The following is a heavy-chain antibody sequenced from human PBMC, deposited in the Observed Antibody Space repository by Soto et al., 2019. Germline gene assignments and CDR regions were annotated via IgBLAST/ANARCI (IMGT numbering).Heavy chain of an antibody. D-gene: IGHD2-15*01. CDR1: GYTFTGYY. CDR2: INPNSGGT. V-gene: IGHV1-2*04. J-gene: IGHJ4*02. CDR3: ARGGFYCIGGSCYLDY. Sequence: GASVKVSCKASGYTFTGYYMHWVRQAPGQGLEWMGWINPNSGGTNYAQKFQGWVTMTRDTSSSTVYMELSRLRFDDTAVYFCARGGFYCIGGSCYLDYWGQGTLVTSPQ.